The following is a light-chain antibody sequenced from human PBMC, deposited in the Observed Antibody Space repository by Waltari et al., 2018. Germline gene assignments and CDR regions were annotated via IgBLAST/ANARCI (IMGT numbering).Light chain of an antibody. J-gene: IGKJ2*03. Sequence: DIVLTQSPGTLSLSPGEGATLSCRASQSITSNYLAWYQQKPGQAPRILIYGTFNRPTGIPDRVSGSGSGTDFTLTISRLEPEDFAVYYCQQSAGSPPVYSFGQGTKLEIK. CDR3: QQSAGSPPVYS. V-gene: IGKV3-20*01. CDR2: GTF. CDR1: QSITSNY.